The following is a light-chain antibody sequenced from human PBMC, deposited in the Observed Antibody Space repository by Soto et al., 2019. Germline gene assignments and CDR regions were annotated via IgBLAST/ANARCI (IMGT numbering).Light chain of an antibody. Sequence: DIQMTQSPSTLSASVGDRVTITCRASQSISYWLAWYQQKPGKAPRLLIYKASGLQSGVPSRFSGSGSGTEFTLTISSLQPDDFPTYYCQQYISLYTFGQWTKLEIK. CDR2: KAS. CDR1: QSISYW. V-gene: IGKV1-5*03. J-gene: IGKJ2*01. CDR3: QQYISLYT.